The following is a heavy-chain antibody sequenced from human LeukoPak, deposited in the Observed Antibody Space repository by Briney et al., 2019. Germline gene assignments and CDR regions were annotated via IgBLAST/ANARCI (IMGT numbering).Heavy chain of an antibody. V-gene: IGHV3-64D*06. CDR1: GFTFSSYA. CDR3: VRYYYAPI. CDR2: ISSNGGST. D-gene: IGHD3-10*01. Sequence: GGSLRLSCSASGFTFSSYAMHWVRQAPGKGLEYDSAISSNGGSTYYADSVKGRFTISRDNSKNTLYLQMSSLRAEDTAVYYCVRYYYAPIWGQGTMVTVSS. J-gene: IGHJ3*02.